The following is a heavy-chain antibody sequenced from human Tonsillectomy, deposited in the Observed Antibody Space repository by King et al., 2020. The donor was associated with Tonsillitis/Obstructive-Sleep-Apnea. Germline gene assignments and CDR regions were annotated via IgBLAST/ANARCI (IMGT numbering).Heavy chain of an antibody. J-gene: IGHJ4*02. V-gene: IGHV1-18*01. CDR2: ISAHNGHT. CDR3: ARDSMSHYYDSSAYYTFNY. D-gene: IGHD3-22*01. Sequence: QLVQSGAEVKKPGASVKVSCKASGYSFTNYGISWVRQAPGQGLEWMAWISAHNGHTNYAQKLQGRVTMTTDASTSTAYMEMRSLRSDDTAVYYCARDSMSHYYDSSAYYTFNYWGQGTLVTASS. CDR1: GYSFTNYG.